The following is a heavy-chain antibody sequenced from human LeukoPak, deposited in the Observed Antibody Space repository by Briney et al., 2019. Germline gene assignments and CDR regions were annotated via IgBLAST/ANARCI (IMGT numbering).Heavy chain of an antibody. CDR1: GYTFIGYY. CDR2: INPNSGGT. Sequence: ASVKVSCKASGYTFIGYYMHWVRQAPGQGLEWMGWINPNSGGTNYAQKFQGRVTMTRDTSISTAYMELSRLRSDDTAVYYCARDGAWGTDAFDIWGQGTMVTVSS. D-gene: IGHD3-16*01. V-gene: IGHV1-2*02. J-gene: IGHJ3*02. CDR3: ARDGAWGTDAFDI.